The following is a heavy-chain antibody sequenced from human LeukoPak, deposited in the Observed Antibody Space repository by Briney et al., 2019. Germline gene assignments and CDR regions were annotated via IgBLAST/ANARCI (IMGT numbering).Heavy chain of an antibody. Sequence: SETLPLTCTASSGSINSYYWGWVRQPAGRGLEWIGRIYTTGKTDYNPSLKSRLTMSVDTSKRQFSLNLRSVTAADTAIYYCARHGYTASHYFLDFWSQGTLVTVSS. D-gene: IGHD3-16*01. CDR3: ARHGYTASHYFLDF. CDR2: IYTTGKT. J-gene: IGHJ4*02. V-gene: IGHV4-4*07. CDR1: SGSINSYY.